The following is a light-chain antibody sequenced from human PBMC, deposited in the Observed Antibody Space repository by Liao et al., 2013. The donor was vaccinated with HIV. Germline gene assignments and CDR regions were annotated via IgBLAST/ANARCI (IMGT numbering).Light chain of an antibody. V-gene: IGLV3-1*01. CDR2: KDS. Sequence: SYELTQPPSVSVSPGQTASITCSGDKLGDKYACWYQQKPAQAPVLVIFKDSERPSGIPERFSGSNSGNTATLTISGTQAMDEADYYCQVWDNSSDHWVFGGGTKLTVL. CDR1: KLGDKY. CDR3: QVWDNSSDHWV. J-gene: IGLJ3*02.